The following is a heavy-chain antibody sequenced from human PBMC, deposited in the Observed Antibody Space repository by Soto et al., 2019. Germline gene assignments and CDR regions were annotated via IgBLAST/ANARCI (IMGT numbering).Heavy chain of an antibody. V-gene: IGHV4-34*01. Sequence: SETLSLTCAVYGGSFSGYYWSWIRQPPGKGLEWIGEINHSGSTNYNPSLKSRVTISVDTSKNQFSLKLSSVTAAATAVYYCARVPKYCSSTSCRPPYYYYYYMDVWGKGTTVTVSS. CDR1: GGSFSGYY. CDR3: ARVPKYCSSTSCRPPYYYYYYMDV. J-gene: IGHJ6*03. CDR2: INHSGST. D-gene: IGHD2-2*01.